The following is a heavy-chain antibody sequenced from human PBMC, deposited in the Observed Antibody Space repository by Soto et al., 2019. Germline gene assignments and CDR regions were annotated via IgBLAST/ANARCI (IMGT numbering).Heavy chain of an antibody. V-gene: IGHV3-11*01. CDR3: ARAPGFYGDFFDY. Sequence: GGSLRLSCAASGFTFSDYYMSWIRQAPGKGLEWVSYIGSSGSPIYYADSVKGRFTISRDNAKNSLCLQMNSLRVEDTALYYCARAPGFYGDFFDYWGQGTLVTVSS. J-gene: IGHJ4*02. D-gene: IGHD4-17*01. CDR2: IGSSGSPI. CDR1: GFTFSDYY.